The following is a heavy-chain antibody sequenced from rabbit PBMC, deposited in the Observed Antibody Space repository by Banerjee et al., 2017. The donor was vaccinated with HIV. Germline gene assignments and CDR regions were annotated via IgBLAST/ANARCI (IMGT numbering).Heavy chain of an antibody. D-gene: IGHD6-1*01. J-gene: IGHJ3*01. CDR1: GFSFSNKAV. Sequence: QEQLVESGGGLVKPEGSLKLSCTASGFSFSNKAVMCWVRQAPGKGLEWIACINAVTGKAVYANWAKGRFTISKTSSTTVTLQMTSLTAADTATYFCARGGAGGGDGYGLWGQGTLVTVS. CDR3: ARGGAGGGDGYGL. V-gene: IGHV1S45*01. CDR2: INAVTGKA.